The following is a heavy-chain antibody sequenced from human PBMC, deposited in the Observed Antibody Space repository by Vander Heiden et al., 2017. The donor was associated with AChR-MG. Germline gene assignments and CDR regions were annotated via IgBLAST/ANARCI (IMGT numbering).Heavy chain of an antibody. Sequence: QVQLVESGGGVVQPGRSLRLSCAASAFAFSTFTMHWVRRAPGKGLEWVALTSFDGNRNNYADSVKGRFTISRDNSKNTLFLQMDGLRHEDTAVYYCARPFSSLAARFDSWGQGTLVTVS. V-gene: IGHV3-30-3*01. CDR3: ARPFSSLAARFDS. J-gene: IGHJ4*02. CDR1: AFAFSTFT. CDR2: TSFDGNRN. D-gene: IGHD6-6*01.